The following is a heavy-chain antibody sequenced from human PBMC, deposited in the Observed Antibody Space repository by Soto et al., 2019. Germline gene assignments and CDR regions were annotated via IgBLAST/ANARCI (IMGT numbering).Heavy chain of an antibody. CDR1: GGSISSGGYS. J-gene: IGHJ5*02. CDR3: ARESSSSYYNWLDP. Sequence: PSETLSLTCAVSGGSISSGGYSWSWIRQPPGKGLEWIGYIYHSGGTYYNPSLKSRVTMSVDRSKNQFSLKLISVTAADTAVYYCARESSSSYYNWLDPWGQGTLVTVSS. D-gene: IGHD6-13*01. V-gene: IGHV4-30-2*01. CDR2: IYHSGGT.